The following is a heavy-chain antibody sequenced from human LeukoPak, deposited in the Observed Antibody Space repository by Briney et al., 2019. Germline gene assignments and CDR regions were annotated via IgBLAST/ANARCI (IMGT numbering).Heavy chain of an antibody. Sequence: SVKVSCKASGGTFSSYAISWVRQAPGQGLEWMGGIIPIFGTANYAPKFQGRVTITADESTSTAYMELSSLRSEDTAVYYCARCSSSSPYYYYYYMDVWGKGTTATVSS. CDR2: IIPIFGTA. CDR3: ARCSSSSPYYYYYYMDV. CDR1: GGTFSSYA. D-gene: IGHD6-6*01. V-gene: IGHV1-69*13. J-gene: IGHJ6*03.